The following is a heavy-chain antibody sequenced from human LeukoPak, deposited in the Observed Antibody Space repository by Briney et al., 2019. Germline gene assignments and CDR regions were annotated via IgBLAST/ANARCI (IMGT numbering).Heavy chain of an antibody. Sequence: GRSLRLSCVASGFTFDDYAMLWVRQGPGKGLEWVSGISWNSGNIGYADAVEGRFTISRDNVKNSLYLQMNSLRAEDMAFYYCARATGYSSGSVDYWGQGTLVTVFS. V-gene: IGHV3-9*03. D-gene: IGHD5-18*01. CDR3: ARATGYSSGSVDY. CDR2: ISWNSGNI. J-gene: IGHJ4*02. CDR1: GFTFDDYA.